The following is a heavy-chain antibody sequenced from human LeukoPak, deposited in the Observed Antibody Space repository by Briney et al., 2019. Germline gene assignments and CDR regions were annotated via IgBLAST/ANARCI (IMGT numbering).Heavy chain of an antibody. J-gene: IGHJ4*02. CDR1: GGTFSSYA. CDR3: ARLYSSGWYAFDY. Sequence: EASVKVSCKVSGGTFSSYAISWVRQAPGQGLEWMGGIIPIFGTANYAQKFQGRVTITTDESTSTAYMELSSLRSEDTAVYYCARLYSSGWYAFDYWGQGTLVTVSS. CDR2: IIPIFGTA. V-gene: IGHV1-69*05. D-gene: IGHD6-19*01.